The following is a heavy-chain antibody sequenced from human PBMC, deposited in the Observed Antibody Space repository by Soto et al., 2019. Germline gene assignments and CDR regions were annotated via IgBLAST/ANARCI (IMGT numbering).Heavy chain of an antibody. CDR3: ARARHSRLLQIPLNFHL. CDR2: IYYSGST. V-gene: IGHV4-31*03. J-gene: IGHJ2*01. Sequence: QVQLQESGPGLVKPSQTLSLTCTVSGGSISSGGYYWSWIRQHPGKGLEWIGYIYYSGSTYYNPSLKSRVTISVNTSKNQVSPKLSSGTAADTAVYYCARARHSRLLQIPLNFHLLGPGTPVTVSS. CDR1: GGSISSGGYY. D-gene: IGHD2-21*01.